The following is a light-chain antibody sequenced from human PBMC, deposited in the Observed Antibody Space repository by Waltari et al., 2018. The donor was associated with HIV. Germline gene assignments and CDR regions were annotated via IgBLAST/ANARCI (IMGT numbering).Light chain of an antibody. Sequence: QSVLTQSPSASGTPGQRVTIFCSGTSSNIETNTLNWYQHIPGTAPKLLIYSDNPRPSGVPDRFSASKSGTSGSLAISWLQSGDEAAYYCAAWDDRLHGWVFGGGTKLTVL. V-gene: IGLV1-44*01. J-gene: IGLJ3*02. CDR2: SDN. CDR1: SSNIETNT. CDR3: AAWDDRLHGWV.